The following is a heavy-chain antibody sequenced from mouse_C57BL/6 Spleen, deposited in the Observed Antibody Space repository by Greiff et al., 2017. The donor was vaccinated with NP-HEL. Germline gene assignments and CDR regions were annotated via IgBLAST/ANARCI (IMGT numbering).Heavy chain of an antibody. CDR3: ARRIYYGSSYGRYFDV. CDR1: GYTFTSYD. CDR2: IYPRDGST. Sequence: VKLVESGPELVKPGASVKLSCKASGYTFTSYDINWVKQRPGQGLEWIGWIYPRDGSTKYNEKFKGKATLTVDTSSSTAYMELHSLTSEDSAVYFCARRIYYGSSYGRYFDVWGTGTTVTVSS. J-gene: IGHJ1*03. V-gene: IGHV1-85*01. D-gene: IGHD1-1*01.